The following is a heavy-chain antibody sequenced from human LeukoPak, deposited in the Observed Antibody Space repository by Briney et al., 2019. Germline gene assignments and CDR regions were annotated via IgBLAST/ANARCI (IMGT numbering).Heavy chain of an antibody. Sequence: SETLSLTCTVSGDSISSHSWNWIRQPPGKELEWIGYIYYSGITNYNPSLKSRVTISLDTSKNHFSLNLSSVTAADTAVYYCARQTSYGHFDYWGLGTLVTVSS. V-gene: IGHV4-59*08. D-gene: IGHD3-10*01. CDR3: ARQTSYGHFDY. CDR1: GDSISSHS. J-gene: IGHJ4*02. CDR2: IYYSGIT.